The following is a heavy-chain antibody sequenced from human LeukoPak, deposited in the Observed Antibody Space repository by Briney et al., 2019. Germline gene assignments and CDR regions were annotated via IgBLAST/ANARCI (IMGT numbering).Heavy chain of an antibody. Sequence: GRSLRLSCAASGFTFDDCAMHWVRQAPGKGLEWVSGISWNSGSIGYADSVKGRFTISRDNAKNSLYLQMNSLRAEDTALYYCAKDMRYSSSWLFDYWGQGTLVTVSS. CDR3: AKDMRYSSSWLFDY. D-gene: IGHD6-13*01. CDR2: ISWNSGSI. J-gene: IGHJ4*02. CDR1: GFTFDDCA. V-gene: IGHV3-9*01.